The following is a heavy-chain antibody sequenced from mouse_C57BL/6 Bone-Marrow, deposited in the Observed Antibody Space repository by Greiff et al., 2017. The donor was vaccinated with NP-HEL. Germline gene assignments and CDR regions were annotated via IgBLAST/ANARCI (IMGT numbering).Heavy chain of an antibody. J-gene: IGHJ1*03. D-gene: IGHD4-1*01. CDR2: IHPNSGST. CDR1: GYTFTSYW. CDR3: ARSELGPFYGYFDV. Sequence: QVQLQQPGAELVKPGASVKLSCKASGYTFTSYWMHWVKQRPGQGLEWIGMIHPNSGSTNYNEKFKSKATLTVDKSSSTAYMQLSSLTSEDSAVYYCARSELGPFYGYFDVWGTGTTVTVSS. V-gene: IGHV1-64*01.